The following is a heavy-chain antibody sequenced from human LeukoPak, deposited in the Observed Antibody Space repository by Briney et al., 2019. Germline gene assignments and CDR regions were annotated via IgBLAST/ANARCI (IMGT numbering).Heavy chain of an antibody. CDR1: GGTFSSYA. J-gene: IGHJ4*02. CDR2: ISPSGDST. D-gene: IGHD6-19*01. CDR3: ATHDLAGSSPFDS. Sequence: GASVKVSCKASGGTFSSYAISWVRQAPGQGLEWMGIISPSGDSTTYAQKFQGRVTVTRDTSTSTVYMELSSLRSEDTAVYYCATHDLAGSSPFDSWGQGTLVTVSS. V-gene: IGHV1-46*01.